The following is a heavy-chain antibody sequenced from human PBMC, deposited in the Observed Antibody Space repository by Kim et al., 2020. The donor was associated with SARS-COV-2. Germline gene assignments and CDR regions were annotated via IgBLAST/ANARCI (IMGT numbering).Heavy chain of an antibody. V-gene: IGHV3-23*01. CDR3: AKVSKIYRMSDY. J-gene: IGHJ4*02. D-gene: IGHD5-12*01. Sequence: YYADSVKGRFTISRDNSKNTLYLQMNSLRAEDTAVYYCAKVSKIYRMSDYWGQGTLVTVSS.